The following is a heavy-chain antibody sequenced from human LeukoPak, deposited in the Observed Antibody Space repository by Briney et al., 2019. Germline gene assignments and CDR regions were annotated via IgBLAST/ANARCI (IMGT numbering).Heavy chain of an antibody. J-gene: IGHJ5*02. CDR1: GYTFTSYY. Sequence: ASVKVSCKASGYTFTSYYMHWVRQAPGQGLEWMGIINPSGGSTSYSQKFQGRVTMTRDTSTTTVYMELSSLRSEDTAVYYCARAPGRSDIVVVGDTGGGHWFDPWGQGTLVTVSS. CDR2: INPSGGST. CDR3: ARAPGRSDIVVVGDTGGGHWFDP. D-gene: IGHD2-2*01. V-gene: IGHV1-46*01.